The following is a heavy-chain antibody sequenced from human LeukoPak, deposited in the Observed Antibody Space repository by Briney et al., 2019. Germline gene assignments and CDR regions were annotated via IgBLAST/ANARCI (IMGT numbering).Heavy chain of an antibody. D-gene: IGHD5-12*01. CDR3: AREAYSGYDSRCFAY. V-gene: IGHV1-18*01. CDR2: ISAYDGNT. J-gene: IGHJ4*02. Sequence: ASVKVSCKASGYTFTSYAMHWVRQAPGQRLEWMGWISAYDGNTEYAQKLQGRVTMTTDTSTSTAYMELRSLTSDDTAVYYCAREAYSGYDSRCFAYWGQGTLVTVSS. CDR1: GYTFTSYA.